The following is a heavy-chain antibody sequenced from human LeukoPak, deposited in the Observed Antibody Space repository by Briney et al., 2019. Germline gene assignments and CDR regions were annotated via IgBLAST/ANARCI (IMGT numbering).Heavy chain of an antibody. CDR2: IIPIFGTA. CDR3: ASGVGYCSSTSCAFDY. V-gene: IGHV1-69*05. D-gene: IGHD2-2*01. J-gene: IGHJ4*02. Sequence: SVKVSCKASGGTFSSYAISWVRQAPGQGLEWMGGIIPIFGTANYAQKFQGRVTITTDESTSTAYMELSSLRSEDTAVYYCASGVGYCSSTSCAFDYWGQGTLVTVSS. CDR1: GGTFSSYA.